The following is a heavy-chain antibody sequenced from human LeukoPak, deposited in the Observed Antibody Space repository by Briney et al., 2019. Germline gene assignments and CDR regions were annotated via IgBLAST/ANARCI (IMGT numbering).Heavy chain of an antibody. D-gene: IGHD2-2*01. Sequence: PGGSLRLSCAASGFTFSSYWMSWVRQAPGKGLEWVANIKQDGSEKYYVDSVKGRFTISRDNAKNSLYLQMNSLRAEDTAVYYCARIPPRAVPAAILFDIWGQGTMVTVSS. V-gene: IGHV3-7*01. CDR3: ARIPPRAVPAAILFDI. CDR2: IKQDGSEK. J-gene: IGHJ3*02. CDR1: GFTFSSYW.